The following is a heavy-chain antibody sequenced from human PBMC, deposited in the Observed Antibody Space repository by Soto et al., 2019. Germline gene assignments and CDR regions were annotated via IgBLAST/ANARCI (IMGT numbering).Heavy chain of an antibody. CDR2: IYYSGST. CDR1: GGSNSSYY. CDR3: ARERVYGCSFDP. V-gene: IGHV4-59*01. D-gene: IGHD3-10*01. Sequence: SGTLSLTCTVSGGSNSSYYWSWVRQPPGKGLEWIGYIYYSGSTNYNPSLKSRVTISVDTSKNQFSLKLSSVTAADTAVYYCARERVYGCSFDPWGQGTLVTVSS. J-gene: IGHJ5*02.